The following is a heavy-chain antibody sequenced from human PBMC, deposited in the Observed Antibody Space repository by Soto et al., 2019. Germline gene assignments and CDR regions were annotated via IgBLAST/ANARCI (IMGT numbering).Heavy chain of an antibody. V-gene: IGHV1-69*04. CDR2: IIPILGIA. Sequence: ASVKVSCKASGGTFSSYTISWVRQAPGQGLEWMGRIIPILGIANYAQKFQGRVTITADKSTSTAYMELSSLRSEDTAVYYCARDLFTARQPPYYFDYWGQGTLVTVSS. CDR1: GGTFSSYT. J-gene: IGHJ4*02. CDR3: ARDLFTARQPPYYFDY. D-gene: IGHD6-6*01.